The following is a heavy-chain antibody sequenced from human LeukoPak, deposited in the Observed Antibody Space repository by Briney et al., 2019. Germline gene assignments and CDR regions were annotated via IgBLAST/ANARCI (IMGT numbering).Heavy chain of an antibody. CDR2: IYTSGSN. V-gene: IGHV4-4*07. CDR3: ARDNEVAARSFDY. Sequence: SETLSLTCTVSGGSISSYYWSCVRQPAGEGLEWIGRIYTSGSNNYNPSLKSRVTMSVDTSKNQFSLKLSSVTAADTAMYYCARDNEVAARSFDYWGQGTLVTVSS. J-gene: IGHJ4*02. D-gene: IGHD6-6*01. CDR1: GGSISSYY.